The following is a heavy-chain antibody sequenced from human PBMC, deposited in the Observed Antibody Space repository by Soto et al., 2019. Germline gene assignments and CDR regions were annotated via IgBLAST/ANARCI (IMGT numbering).Heavy chain of an antibody. J-gene: IGHJ4*02. V-gene: IGHV2-5*02. CDR3: AHSGSGYRYWFDY. CDR1: GFSLSTSGVS. Sequence: SGPTLVNPTQTFTLTCTFSGFSLSTSGVSVGWVRQPPGQALEWLALVYWDDDKRYSPSLKSRLTITKDTSKNQVVLTMTNVDPVDTATYYCAHSGSGYRYWFDYWGQGTLVTVSS. D-gene: IGHD3-22*01. CDR2: VYWDDDK.